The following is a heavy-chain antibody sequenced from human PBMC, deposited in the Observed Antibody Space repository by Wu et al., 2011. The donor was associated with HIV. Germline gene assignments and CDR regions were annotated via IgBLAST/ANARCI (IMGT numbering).Heavy chain of an antibody. V-gene: IGHV1-69*05. D-gene: IGHD5-18*01. CDR3: AREVDTAMVGAFDI. J-gene: IGHJ3*02. Sequence: QVQLVQSGAEMKKPGSSVKVSCKASGGSLSTYAINWVRQTPGQGLEWLGGIMPIFGAAKSAERFQVRVTITTDESKSTVYMEMSSLTSDDTGVYYCAREVDTAMVGAFDIWGQGDNGHRLF. CDR1: GGSLSTYA. CDR2: IMPIFGAA.